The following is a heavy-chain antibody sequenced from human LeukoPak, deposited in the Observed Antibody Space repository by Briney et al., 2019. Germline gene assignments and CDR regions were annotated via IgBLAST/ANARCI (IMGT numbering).Heavy chain of an antibody. CDR2: IDANNGDT. V-gene: IGHV1-2*02. CDR3: ARDPSSVTLYFFDY. Sequence: ASVKVSCKASGYTFRGNYIHWLRQAPGQGLEWMGWIDANNGDTKSVQKFQGRVTMSRDTSISTAYMDLSLSPDDAAVYYCARDPSSVTLYFFDYWGQGTLVTVSS. D-gene: IGHD4-11*01. J-gene: IGHJ4*02. CDR1: GYTFRGNY.